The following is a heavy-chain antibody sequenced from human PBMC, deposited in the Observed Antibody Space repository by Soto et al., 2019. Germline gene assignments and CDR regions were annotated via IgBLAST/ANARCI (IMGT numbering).Heavy chain of an antibody. CDR2: IYTGGSI. CDR3: ARDWDCSGCSPDWLAP. CDR1: GGSLSNYY. Sequence: SETLSHTCTFSGGSLSNYYWSWIRQPTGKGLEWIGRIYTGGSINYNPSLKSRVTMSVDTSKQQFSLKLTSVTAADTAVYYCARDWDCSGCSPDWLAP. J-gene: IGHJ5*02. D-gene: IGHD2-15*01. V-gene: IGHV4-4*07.